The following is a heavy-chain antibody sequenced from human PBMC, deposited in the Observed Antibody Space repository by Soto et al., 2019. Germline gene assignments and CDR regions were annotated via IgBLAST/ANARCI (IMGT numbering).Heavy chain of an antibody. Sequence: GASVKVSCKASGFPFTDYGFTWVRQAPGEGLEWMGWISAYTGNTNYAQKVQGRVTMSTDTSTSIAYLELRSLRSDDTAVYYCARGPESRSPAYFDYWGQGTLVTVSS. CDR1: GFPFTDYG. V-gene: IGHV1-18*01. CDR3: ARGPESRSPAYFDY. D-gene: IGHD2-2*01. J-gene: IGHJ4*02. CDR2: ISAYTGNT.